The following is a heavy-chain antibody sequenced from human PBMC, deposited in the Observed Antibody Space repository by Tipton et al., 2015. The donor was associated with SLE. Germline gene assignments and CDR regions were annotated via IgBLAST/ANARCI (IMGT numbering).Heavy chain of an antibody. V-gene: IGHV4-34*01. CDR2: INHGGST. CDR3: AQAHLWGSYRYASDI. Sequence: TLSLTCSIYGGSFGGYYWSWIRQLPGKGLEWIGEINHGGSTNYNPSLRSRVTISVDTSKNQFSLKLSSVTAADTAVYYCAQAHLWGSYRYASDIWGQGTMVTVSS. CDR1: GGSFGGYY. D-gene: IGHD3-16*02. J-gene: IGHJ3*02.